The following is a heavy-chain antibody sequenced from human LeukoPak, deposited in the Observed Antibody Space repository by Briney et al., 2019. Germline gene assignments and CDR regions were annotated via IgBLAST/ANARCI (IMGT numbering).Heavy chain of an antibody. CDR2: MNPNSGNT. D-gene: IGHD5-18*01. V-gene: IGHV1-8*01. J-gene: IGHJ4*02. CDR3: ARNVRDTGTFDN. CDR1: GYTFTSYD. Sequence: VASVKVSCKASGYTFTSYDINWVRQATGQGLEWMGWMNPNSGNTGYAQKFQGRATMTRDTSISTAYMELSSLRSEDTAVYYCARNVRDTGTFDNWGQGTLVTVSS.